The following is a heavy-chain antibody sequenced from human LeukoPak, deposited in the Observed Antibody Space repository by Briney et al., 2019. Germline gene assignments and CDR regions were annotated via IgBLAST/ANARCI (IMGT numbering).Heavy chain of an antibody. CDR1: GGSINNYY. D-gene: IGHD5-12*01. J-gene: IGHJ3*02. Sequence: SETLSLTCTVSGGSINNYYWNWIRQPAGKGLEWIGRIYTSGNTSYNPSLQSRVTISVDTSKNQFSLKLSSVTAADTAVYYCARGIVATVGEAFDIWGRGTIVTVSS. CDR3: ARGIVATVGEAFDI. CDR2: IYTSGNT. V-gene: IGHV4-4*07.